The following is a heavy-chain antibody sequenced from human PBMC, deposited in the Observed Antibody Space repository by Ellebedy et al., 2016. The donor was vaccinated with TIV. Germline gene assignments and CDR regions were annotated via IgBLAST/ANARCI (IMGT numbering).Heavy chain of an antibody. V-gene: IGHV3-48*01. J-gene: IGHJ4*02. CDR2: VRGDTGLI. CDR3: VRDHQWAFDY. Sequence: GGSLRLSXAASGFTFSHFAMNWIRQAPGKGLEWIANVRGDTGLIFYADSVQGRFSISRDDGQRSLFLQMNSLRADDTAIYYCVRDHQWAFDYWGRGAPVTVSS. CDR1: GFTFSHFA. D-gene: IGHD1-26*01.